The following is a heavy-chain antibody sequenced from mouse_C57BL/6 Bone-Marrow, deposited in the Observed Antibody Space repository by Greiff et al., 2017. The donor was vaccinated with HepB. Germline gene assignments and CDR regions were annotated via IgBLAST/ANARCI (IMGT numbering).Heavy chain of an antibody. CDR1: GFTFSDYY. Sequence: EVHLVESGGGLVQPGGSLKLSCAASGFTFSDYYMYWVRQTPEKRLEWVAYISNGGGSTYYPDTVKGRFTISRDNAKNTLYLQMSRLKSEDTAMYYCARHYYGKGYWGQGTTLTVSS. CDR3: ARHYYGKGY. V-gene: IGHV5-12*01. D-gene: IGHD1-1*01. CDR2: ISNGGGST. J-gene: IGHJ2*01.